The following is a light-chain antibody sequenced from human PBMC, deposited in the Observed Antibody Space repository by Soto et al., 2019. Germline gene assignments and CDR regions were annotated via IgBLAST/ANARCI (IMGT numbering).Light chain of an antibody. J-gene: IGKJ4*01. Sequence: DIQLTQSPSFLSASVGDRVTITCRASQDINNYLAWYHQKPGKVPKVLISAASTLQSGVPSRFSGSGSGTEFTLTISSLQPEDFATYYCQQLHSYPLTFGAGTKVDIK. V-gene: IGKV1-9*01. CDR2: AAS. CDR1: QDINNY. CDR3: QQLHSYPLT.